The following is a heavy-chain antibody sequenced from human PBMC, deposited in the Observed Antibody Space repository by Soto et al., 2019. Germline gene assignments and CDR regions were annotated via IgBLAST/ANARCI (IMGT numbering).Heavy chain of an antibody. CDR2: IIPIFGTA. CDR1: GGTFSSYA. J-gene: IGHJ6*02. D-gene: IGHD4-4*01. Sequence: QVQLVQSGAEVKKPGSSVKVSCKASGGTFSSYAISWVRQAPGQGLEWMGGIIPIFGTANYAQKFQGRVTITADKSTSTAYMELSSLRSEDTAVYYCARGAPPYSILLYYYYGMDVWGQGTTVTVSS. CDR3: ARGAPPYSILLYYYYGMDV. V-gene: IGHV1-69*06.